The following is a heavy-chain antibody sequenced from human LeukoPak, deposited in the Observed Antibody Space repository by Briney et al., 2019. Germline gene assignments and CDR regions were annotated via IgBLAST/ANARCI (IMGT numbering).Heavy chain of an antibody. J-gene: IGHJ4*02. V-gene: IGHV4-61*01. CDR1: GGSVSSGSYY. CDR3: ARVSSGATTVDY. D-gene: IGHD1-26*01. CDR2: ISYSGST. Sequence: SETLSLTCTVSGGSVSSGSYYWSWIRQPPGKGLEWIGYISYSGSTNYNPSLKSRVTISVDTSKNQFSLKLSSVTAADTAVYYCARVSSGATTVDYWGQGTLVTVSS.